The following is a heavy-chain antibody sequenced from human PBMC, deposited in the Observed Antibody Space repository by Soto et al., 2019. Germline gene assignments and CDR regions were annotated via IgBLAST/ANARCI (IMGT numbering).Heavy chain of an antibody. V-gene: IGHV1-18*01. J-gene: IGHJ4*02. CDR3: ARGMGLAADFDY. Sequence: VASVKVSCKTSGYTFSSYSISWVRQAPGQGLEWMGWISGYNGNTNHAQKFQGRVTMTTDTSTSTAYMELRSLTSDDTAVYYCARGMGLAADFDYWGQGTLVTVSS. D-gene: IGHD3-9*01. CDR2: ISGYNGNT. CDR1: GYTFSSYS.